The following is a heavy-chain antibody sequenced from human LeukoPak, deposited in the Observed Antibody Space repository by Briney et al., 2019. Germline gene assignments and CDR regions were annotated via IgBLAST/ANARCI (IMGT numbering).Heavy chain of an antibody. Sequence: GGSLRLSCAASGLTFSSYGMHWVRQAPGKGPEWVAVISYDGSNKYYADSVKGRFTISRDNSKNTLSLQMNSLRVEDTAMYYCAKEGSGYYRWGQGTLVTVSS. J-gene: IGHJ5*02. V-gene: IGHV3-30*18. CDR2: ISYDGSNK. D-gene: IGHD3-22*01. CDR3: AKEGSGYYR. CDR1: GLTFSSYG.